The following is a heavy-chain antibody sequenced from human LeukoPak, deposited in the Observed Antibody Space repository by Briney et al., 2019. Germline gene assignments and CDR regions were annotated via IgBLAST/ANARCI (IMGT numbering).Heavy chain of an antibody. CDR1: GFTFSDYY. J-gene: IGHJ4*02. Sequence: GGSLRLSCAVSGFTFSDYYMSWIRQAPGKGLEWVSYISSSGSTIYYADSVKGRFTISRDNAKNSLYLQMNSLRAEDTAVYYCARDRYYDRSGYSLDYWGQGTLVTVSS. CDR2: ISSSGSTI. V-gene: IGHV3-11*01. CDR3: ARDRYYDRSGYSLDY. D-gene: IGHD3-22*01.